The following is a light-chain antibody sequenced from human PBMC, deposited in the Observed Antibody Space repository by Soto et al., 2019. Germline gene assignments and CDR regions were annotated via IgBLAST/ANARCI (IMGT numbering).Light chain of an antibody. CDR3: QQYGRSPDLFT. V-gene: IGKV3-20*01. CDR1: QSVSSSF. J-gene: IGKJ3*01. Sequence: ENVLTQSPGTLSLSPGDRATLSCRASQSVSSSFLAWYQQKPGQAPRLLIYGASNRASGIPDRFSGSGSGTDFTLTITRLEHGDFAVYYCQQYGRSPDLFTFGPGTKVEIK. CDR2: GAS.